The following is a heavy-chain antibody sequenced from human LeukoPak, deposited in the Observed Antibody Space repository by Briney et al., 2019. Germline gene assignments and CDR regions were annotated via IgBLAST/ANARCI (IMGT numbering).Heavy chain of an antibody. CDR1: GGSISSGSYY. CDR3: ARDGEYCTNGVCYRHLFDY. V-gene: IGHV4-61*02. CDR2: IYTSGST. D-gene: IGHD2-8*01. J-gene: IGHJ4*02. Sequence: PSETLSLTCTVSGGSISSGSYYRSWIRQPAGKGLEWIGRIYTSGSTNYNPSLKSRVTISVDTSKKKFSLKLSSVTAADTAVYYCARDGEYCTNGVCYRHLFDYWGQGTLVTVSS.